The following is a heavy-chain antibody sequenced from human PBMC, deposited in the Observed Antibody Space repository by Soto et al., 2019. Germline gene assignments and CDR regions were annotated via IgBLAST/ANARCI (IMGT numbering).Heavy chain of an antibody. Sequence: QVQLQESGPGLVKPSETLSLTCTVSGGSLSTYYWSWIRQPPGKGLEWIGYIYYTGSTHYNPSLKRRVSISLAPSQNPRPLRPTLVTAAGTALYFPARDKGGWPALWGQGNRVTVPS. CDR3: ARDKGGWPAL. CDR2: IYYTGST. D-gene: IGHD1-26*01. V-gene: IGHV4-59*01. J-gene: IGHJ1*01. CDR1: GGSLSTYY.